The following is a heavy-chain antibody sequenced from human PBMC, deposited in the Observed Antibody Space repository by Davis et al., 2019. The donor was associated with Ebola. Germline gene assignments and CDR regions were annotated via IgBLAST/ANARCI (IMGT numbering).Heavy chain of an antibody. CDR1: GFTFSSYA. CDR3: TALITMVRGVAPDYYYGMDV. CDR2: IRSKANSYAT. J-gene: IGHJ6*02. Sequence: GESLKISCAASGFTFSSYAMHWVRQASGKGLEWVGRIRSKANSYATAYAASVKGRFTISRDDSKNTAYLQMNSLKTEDTAVYYCTALITMVRGVAPDYYYGMDVWGQGTTVTVSS. D-gene: IGHD3-10*01. V-gene: IGHV3-73*01.